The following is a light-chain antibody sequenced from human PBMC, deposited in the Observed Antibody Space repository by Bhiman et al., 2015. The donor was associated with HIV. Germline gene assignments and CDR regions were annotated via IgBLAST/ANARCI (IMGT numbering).Light chain of an antibody. CDR1: SSDVGSYHY. CDR2: DVT. V-gene: IGLV2-14*03. CDR3: SSYTTSSTFL. Sequence: QSALTQPASVSGSPGQSITISCTGTSSDVGSYHYVSWYQQHPGRAPKVIIYDVTKRPSGVSNRFSGSKSVNTASLTISGLQAEDKADYYCSSYTTSSTFLFGTGTKVTVL. J-gene: IGLJ1*01.